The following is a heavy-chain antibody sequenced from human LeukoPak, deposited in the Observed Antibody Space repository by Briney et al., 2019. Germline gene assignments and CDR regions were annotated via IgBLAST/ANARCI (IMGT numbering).Heavy chain of an antibody. CDR2: IRSKAYGGTT. V-gene: IGHV3-49*03. Sequence: GGSLRLSCTASGFTFGDYAMSWFRQAPGKGLEWVGFIRSKAYGGTTEYAASVKGRFTISRDDSKSIAYLQMNSLKTEDTAVYYCSRSGITMIVYVYWGQGTLVTVSS. CDR1: GFTFGDYA. J-gene: IGHJ4*02. CDR3: SRSGITMIVYVY. D-gene: IGHD3-22*01.